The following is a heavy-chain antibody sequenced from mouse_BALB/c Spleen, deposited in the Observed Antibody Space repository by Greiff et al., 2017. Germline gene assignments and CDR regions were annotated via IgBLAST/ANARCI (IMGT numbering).Heavy chain of an antibody. V-gene: IGHV14-3*02. J-gene: IGHJ4*01. Sequence: EVQLQQSGAELVKPGASVKLSCTASGFNIKDTYMHWVKQRPEQGLAWIGRIDPANGNTKYDPKFQGKATITADTSSYTAYLPLSSLTSEDTAFYYCARSAMVYYAMDYWGQGTSVTVSS. CDR3: ARSAMVYYAMDY. D-gene: IGHD1-1*02. CDR2: IDPANGNT. CDR1: GFNIKDTY.